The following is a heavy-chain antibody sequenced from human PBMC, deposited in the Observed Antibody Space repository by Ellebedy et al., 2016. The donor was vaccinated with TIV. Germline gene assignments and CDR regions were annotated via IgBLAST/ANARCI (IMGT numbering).Heavy chain of an antibody. Sequence: ASVKVSXXVSGYTLTELSMHWVRQAPGKGLEWMGGFDPEDGETIYAQKFQGRVTMTEDTSTDTAYMELRSLRSDDTAVYYCARDIAAAGFVHHDAFDIWGQGTMVTVSS. D-gene: IGHD6-13*01. CDR2: FDPEDGET. V-gene: IGHV1-24*01. CDR1: GYTLTELS. CDR3: ARDIAAAGFVHHDAFDI. J-gene: IGHJ3*02.